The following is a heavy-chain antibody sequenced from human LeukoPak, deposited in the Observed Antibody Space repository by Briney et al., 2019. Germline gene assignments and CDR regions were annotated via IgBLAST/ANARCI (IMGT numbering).Heavy chain of an antibody. D-gene: IGHD3-9*01. CDR2: ISGSGGST. J-gene: IGHJ5*02. Sequence: PGGSLRLSCAASGFTFSSYAMSWVRHAPGKGLEWVSAISGSGGSTYYADSVKGRFTISRDNSKNTLYLQMNSLRAEDTAVYYCAKVPGRYFDWLSGNWFDPWGQGTLVTVSS. V-gene: IGHV3-23*01. CDR1: GFTFSSYA. CDR3: AKVPGRYFDWLSGNWFDP.